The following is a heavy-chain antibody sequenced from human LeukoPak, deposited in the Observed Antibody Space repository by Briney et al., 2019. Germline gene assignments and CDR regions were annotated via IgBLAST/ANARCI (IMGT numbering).Heavy chain of an antibody. Sequence: SETLSLTCTVSSGSISSGGYYWSWIRQPPGKGLEWIGYIYHSGSTYYNPSLKSRVTISVDRSKNQFSLKLSSVTAADTAVYYCARTADYYYYYMDVWGKGTTVTVSS. CDR2: IYHSGST. J-gene: IGHJ6*03. V-gene: IGHV4-30-2*01. CDR3: ARTADYYYYYMDV. CDR1: SGSISSGGYY.